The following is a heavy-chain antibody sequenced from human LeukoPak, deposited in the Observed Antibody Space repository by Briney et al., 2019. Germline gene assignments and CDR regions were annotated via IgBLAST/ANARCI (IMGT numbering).Heavy chain of an antibody. J-gene: IGHJ4*02. Sequence: PGGSLRLPCAASGFTVSSTYMSWVRQAPGQGLEWVSVIYSGVSAYYADSVKGRFTISRDNSKNTLYLQMSSLRAEDTAVYYCARALRTPPYYFDYWGQGTLVTVSS. CDR3: ARALRTPPYYFDY. CDR1: GFTVSSTY. D-gene: IGHD2-15*01. V-gene: IGHV3-53*01. CDR2: IYSGVSA.